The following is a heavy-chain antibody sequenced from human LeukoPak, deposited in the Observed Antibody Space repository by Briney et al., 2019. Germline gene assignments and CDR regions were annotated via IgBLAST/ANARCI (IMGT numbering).Heavy chain of an antibody. D-gene: IGHD6-19*01. CDR3: ARGLSSGWYNWFDP. V-gene: IGHV3-74*01. CDR1: GFTFSTYW. CDR2: INSDGTTA. Sequence: GGSLRLSCAASGFTFSTYWMHWLRQAPGKGLEWVSRINSDGTTAIYADYVKGRFTISRDNAKNTVYLQMNSLRDEDTAVYYCARGLSSGWYNWFDPWGQGTLVTVSS. J-gene: IGHJ5*02.